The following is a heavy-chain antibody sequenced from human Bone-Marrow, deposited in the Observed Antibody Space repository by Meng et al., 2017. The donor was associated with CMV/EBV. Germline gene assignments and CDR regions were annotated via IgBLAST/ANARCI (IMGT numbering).Heavy chain of an antibody. V-gene: IGHV1-3*02. CDR3: ARVIRRRVVVPAHTFDY. Sequence: ASVKVSCKASGYTFTNYAIHWVRQTPGQRLEWMGWSNAGNGNTISSQEFQGRVTIARDTSASKAYMDLSSLRSEDMAVYYCARVIRRRVVVPAHTFDYWGQGTLVTVSS. CDR2: SNAGNGNT. J-gene: IGHJ4*02. CDR1: GYTFTNYA. D-gene: IGHD2-2*01.